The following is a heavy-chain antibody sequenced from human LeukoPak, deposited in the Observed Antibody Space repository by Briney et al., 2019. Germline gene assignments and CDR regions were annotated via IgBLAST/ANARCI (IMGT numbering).Heavy chain of an antibody. CDR2: IYPGDSDT. CDR3: ARQSMHYDFWSGSPIYYYMDV. V-gene: IGHV5-51*01. D-gene: IGHD3-3*01. J-gene: IGHJ6*03. Sequence: GESLKISCTGSGYSFTSYWIGWVRQMPGKGLEWMGIIYPGDSDTRYSPSFQGQVTISADKSISTAYLQWSSLKASDTAMYYCARQSMHYDFWSGSPIYYYMDVWGKGTTVTVSS. CDR1: GYSFTSYW.